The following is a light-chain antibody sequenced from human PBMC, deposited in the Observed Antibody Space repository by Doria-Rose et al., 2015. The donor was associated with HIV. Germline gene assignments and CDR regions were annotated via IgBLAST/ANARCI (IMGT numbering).Light chain of an antibody. CDR1: QRVKSSY. Sequence: TQSPGTLSLSPGERATLSCRASQRVKSSYLAWYQQKPVQARRLLIYDASTSATGIPDRFSVSGSGTDFTLTISRLEPEDVAVYYCQQYGSSRGTFGQGTRLEIK. V-gene: IGKV3-20*01. J-gene: IGKJ5*01. CDR3: QQYGSSRGT. CDR2: DAS.